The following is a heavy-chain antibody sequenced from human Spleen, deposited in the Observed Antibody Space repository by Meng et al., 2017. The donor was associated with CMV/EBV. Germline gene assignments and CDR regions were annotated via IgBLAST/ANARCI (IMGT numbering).Heavy chain of an antibody. J-gene: IGHJ4*02. CDR2: ITPAFETA. D-gene: IGHD3-16*02. CDR1: GGTFSGSS. Sequence: SVKVSCKASGGTFSGSSLMWVRQAPGQGLEWLGGITPAFETADYAQKFRDRVTISTDDSATTAYMEMSSLGSEDTAVYFCARGPRITVGGVIIWPLEDWGQGTLVTVSS. V-gene: IGHV1-69*05. CDR3: ARGPRITVGGVIIWPLED.